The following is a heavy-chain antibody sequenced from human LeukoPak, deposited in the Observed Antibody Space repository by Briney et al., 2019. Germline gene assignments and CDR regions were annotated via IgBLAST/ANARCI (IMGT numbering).Heavy chain of an antibody. CDR3: ARESESSGWYDY. Sequence: PGGSLRLSCAAPGFMFHDSAIHWVRQAPGKGLEWVSLISGDGGSTFYADSVKGRFTISRDNSKNSLYLQMNSLRSDDTALYYCARESESSGWYDYWGQGTLVTVSS. D-gene: IGHD6-19*01. V-gene: IGHV3-43*02. CDR1: GFMFHDSA. CDR2: ISGDGGST. J-gene: IGHJ4*02.